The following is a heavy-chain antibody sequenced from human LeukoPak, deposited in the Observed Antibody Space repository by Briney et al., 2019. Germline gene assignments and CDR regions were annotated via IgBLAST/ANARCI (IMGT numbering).Heavy chain of an antibody. J-gene: IGHJ3*01. V-gene: IGHV3-53*01. CDR3: ARGGFYTDPDAFDV. CDR2: IYSGGST. CDR1: GFTVSSNY. D-gene: IGHD1-26*01. Sequence: GGSLRLSCAASGFTVSSNYMSWVRQAPGKGLEWVSVIYSGGSTYYADSVKGRFTISRDNSKNTLYLQMNSLRAEDTAVYYCARGGFYTDPDAFDVWGQGTMVTVSS.